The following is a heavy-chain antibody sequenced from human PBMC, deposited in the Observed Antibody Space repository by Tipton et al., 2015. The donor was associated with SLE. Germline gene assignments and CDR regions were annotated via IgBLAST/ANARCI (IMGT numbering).Heavy chain of an antibody. CDR3: ARELRIVGAKDWFDP. CDR2: IYYSGST. D-gene: IGHD1-26*01. V-gene: IGHV4-39*07. CDR1: GGSISSSSYY. J-gene: IGHJ5*02. Sequence: LRLSCTVSGGSISSSSYYCGWIRQPPGKGLEWIGSIYYSGSTYYNPSLKSRVTISVDTSKNQFSRKLSSVTAADTAVYYCARELRIVGAKDWFDPWGQGTLVTVSS.